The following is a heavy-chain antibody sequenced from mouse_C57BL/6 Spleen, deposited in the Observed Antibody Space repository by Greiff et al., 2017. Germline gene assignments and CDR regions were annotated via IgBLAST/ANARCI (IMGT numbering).Heavy chain of an antibody. Sequence: QLQQSGAELVRPGASVKLSCKASGYTFTDYYINWVKQRPGQGLEWIARIYPGSGNTYYNEKFKGKATLTAEKSSSTAYMQLSSLTSEDSAVYFCARSSSPYFDYWGQGTTLTVSS. D-gene: IGHD1-1*01. CDR3: ARSSSPYFDY. J-gene: IGHJ2*01. V-gene: IGHV1-76*01. CDR2: IYPGSGNT. CDR1: GYTFTDYY.